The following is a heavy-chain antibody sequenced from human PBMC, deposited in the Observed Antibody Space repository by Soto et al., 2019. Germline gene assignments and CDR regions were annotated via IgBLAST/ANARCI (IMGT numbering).Heavy chain of an antibody. CDR3: VKLPVTTASYYYFGMDV. J-gene: IGHJ6*02. V-gene: IGHV3-23*01. CDR2: ISGSGIST. D-gene: IGHD4-4*01. CDR1: GFPFSIYP. Sequence: GGSLSLACAASGFPFSIYPMNWVRQVQGKGLGWVWGISGSGISTFYADTVKGRYTISRDTSKSTVYLQMNRLRAEDTALYYCVKLPVTTASYYYFGMDVWGQGTTVTVSS.